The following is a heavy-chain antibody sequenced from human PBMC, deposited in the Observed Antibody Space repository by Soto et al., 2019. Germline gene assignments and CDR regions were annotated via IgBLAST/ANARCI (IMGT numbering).Heavy chain of an antibody. Sequence: QVQLVESGGGVVQPGRSLRLSCAASGFTFSSYGMHWVRQAPGKGLEWVAVIGYDGSNKYYADSVKGRFTISRDNSKNTLYLQMNSLRAEDTAVYYCARDLYGDYPYWGQGTLVTVSS. CDR1: GFTFSSYG. V-gene: IGHV3-33*01. CDR2: IGYDGSNK. CDR3: ARDLYGDYPY. D-gene: IGHD4-17*01. J-gene: IGHJ4*02.